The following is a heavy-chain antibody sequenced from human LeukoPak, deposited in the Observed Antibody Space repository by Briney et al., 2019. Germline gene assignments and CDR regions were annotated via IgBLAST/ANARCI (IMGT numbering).Heavy chain of an antibody. CDR2: ISGSSSYI. CDR3: ARDSYAAIDY. V-gene: IGHV3-21*01. Sequence: GGSLRLSCAASAFTFSSYSMNWVRQAPGKGLEWVSSISGSSSYIYYADSVKGRFTISRDNAKNSLYLQMNSLRAGDTAVYYCARDSYAAIDYWGQGTLVTVSS. D-gene: IGHD2-15*01. CDR1: AFTFSSYS. J-gene: IGHJ4*02.